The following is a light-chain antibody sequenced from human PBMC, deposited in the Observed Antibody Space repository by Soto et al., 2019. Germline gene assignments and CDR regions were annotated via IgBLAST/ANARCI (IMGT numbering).Light chain of an antibody. CDR3: QQSHGFPYT. J-gene: IGKJ2*01. CDR2: AAS. CDR1: QTISTY. V-gene: IGKV1-39*01. Sequence: DIQMTQSPSSLSASVGDRVTITCRASQTISTYLNWYQQKPGKAPKLLIYAASTLQSGVPSRFSGSGSGTDFTLTINRLQPEDFTTYYCQQSHGFPYTFGQGTKLEIK.